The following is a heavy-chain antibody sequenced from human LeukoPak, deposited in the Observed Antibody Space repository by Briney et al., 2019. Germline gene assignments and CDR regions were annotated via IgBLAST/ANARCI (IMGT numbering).Heavy chain of an antibody. CDR3: ARGLSTVNDAFDI. D-gene: IGHD2-2*01. CDR1: EFPFSIFP. Sequence: GGSLRFSCAASEFPFSIFPMNWVRQAPGKGLEWVSTIGASGSSTYYADSVKGRFTISRDNSKTTLYLQINSLRAEDTAVYYCARGLSTVNDAFDIWGQGTMVTVSS. CDR2: IGASGSST. J-gene: IGHJ3*02. V-gene: IGHV3-23*01.